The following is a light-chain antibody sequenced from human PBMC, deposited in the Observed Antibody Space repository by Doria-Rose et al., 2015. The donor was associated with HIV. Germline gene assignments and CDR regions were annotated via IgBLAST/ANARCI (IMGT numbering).Light chain of an antibody. CDR1: QGITSN. CDR2: TAT. Sequence: SSLSASVGDRVTITFRASQGITSNLNWYQQKAGKAPKLLIFTATTLQSGVPSRFSGGGSGTDFTLTISSLQPEDFATYYCQQTYSFPYSFGQGTKLDIE. J-gene: IGKJ2*01. CDR3: QQTYSFPYS. V-gene: IGKV1-39*01.